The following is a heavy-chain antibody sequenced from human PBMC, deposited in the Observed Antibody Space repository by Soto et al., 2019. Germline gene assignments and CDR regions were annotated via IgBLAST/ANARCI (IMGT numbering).Heavy chain of an antibody. D-gene: IGHD3-10*01. Sequence: EVQLVESGGGLVQPGGSLRLSCAASGFTVSSYWMHRVRQAPGKGLVWVSRIKIDGSNINYADSVKGRFTISRDNAKNTLYLQMNSLRAEDTAIYYCARGGFSGSGSFIQGDYWGQGTLVTVSS. V-gene: IGHV3-74*01. CDR3: ARGGFSGSGSFIQGDY. J-gene: IGHJ4*02. CDR1: GFTVSSYW. CDR2: IKIDGSNI.